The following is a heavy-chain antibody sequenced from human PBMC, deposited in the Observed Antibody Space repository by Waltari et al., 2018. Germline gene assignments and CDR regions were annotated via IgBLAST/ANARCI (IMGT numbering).Heavy chain of an antibody. D-gene: IGHD3-10*01. CDR3: ARPGAGEIRGAFDI. J-gene: IGHJ3*02. CDR2: IYHSGST. CDR1: GYSISSGYF. V-gene: IGHV4-38-2*01. Sequence: QVQLQESGPGLVKPSETLSLTCAVSGYSISSGYFWGWHRRPPGKWLVWIGSIYHSGSTYYNPSLKSRVTISVDTSKNQFSLKLRSVTAADTAVYYCARPGAGEIRGAFDIWGQGTMVTVSS.